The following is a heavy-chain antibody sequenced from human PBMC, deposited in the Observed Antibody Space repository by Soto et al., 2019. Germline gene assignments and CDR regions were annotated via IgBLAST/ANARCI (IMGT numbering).Heavy chain of an antibody. D-gene: IGHD4-17*01. CDR3: ARDQVTTVYYYYGMDV. CDR1: GYTFTSYG. V-gene: IGHV1-18*01. CDR2: ISAYNGDT. J-gene: IGHJ6*02. Sequence: ASVKVSCKASGYTFTSYGISWVRQAPGQGLEWMGWISAYNGDTNYAQKLQGRVTMTTDTSTSTAYMELRSLRSDDTAVYYCARDQVTTVYYYYGMDVRAQRTTVTVSS.